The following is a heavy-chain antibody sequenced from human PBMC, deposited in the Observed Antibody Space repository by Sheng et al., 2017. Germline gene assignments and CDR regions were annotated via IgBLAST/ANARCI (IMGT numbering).Heavy chain of an antibody. Sequence: QVQLQESGTGLVKPSETLSLTCTVSGYSISSGYYWGWIRQPPGKGLEWIGSIYHSGSTYYNPSLKSRVTISVDTSKNQFSLKLSSVTAADTAVYYCATGYQLLYPSFDYWGQGTLVTVSS. CDR3: ATGYQLLYPSFDY. D-gene: IGHD2-2*02. J-gene: IGHJ4*02. CDR2: IYHSGST. CDR1: GYSISSGYY. V-gene: IGHV4-38-2*02.